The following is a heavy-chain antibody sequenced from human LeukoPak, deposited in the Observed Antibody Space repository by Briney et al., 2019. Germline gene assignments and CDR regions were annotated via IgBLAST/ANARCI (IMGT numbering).Heavy chain of an antibody. Sequence: SGGSLRLSCAASGFTFSSYWMSWVRQAPGKGLEWVANIKQDGSEKYYVDSVKGRFTISRDNAKNSLYLQMNSLRAEDTAVYYCARDQANYGDYIGERARFDIWGQGTMVTVSS. CDR2: IKQDGSEK. CDR1: GFTFSSYW. D-gene: IGHD4-17*01. CDR3: ARDQANYGDYIGERARFDI. J-gene: IGHJ3*02. V-gene: IGHV3-7*01.